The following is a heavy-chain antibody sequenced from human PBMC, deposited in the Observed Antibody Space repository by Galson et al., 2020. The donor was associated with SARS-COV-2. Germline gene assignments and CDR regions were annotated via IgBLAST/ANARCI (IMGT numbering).Heavy chain of an antibody. CDR1: GDPFNNFA. Sequence: SVKVSCKASGDPFNNFAVTWVRQAPGKGLEWVGGIIPDHRIANYAQKLQDRVTITADTSTNIIHMEMRSLISDDTAVYYCAREVEYTVDDFAAAYVWGRGTMITVSS. CDR2: IIPDHRIA. D-gene: IGHD3-3*01. J-gene: IGHJ3*01. CDR3: AREVEYTVDDFAAAYV. V-gene: IGHV1-69*10.